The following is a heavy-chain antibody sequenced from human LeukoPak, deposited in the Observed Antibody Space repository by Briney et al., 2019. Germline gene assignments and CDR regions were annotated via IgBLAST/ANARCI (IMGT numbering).Heavy chain of an antibody. D-gene: IGHD6-13*01. CDR1: GGSISSYY. CDR3: ARGRVSSSTWYSTYYYYFYMDV. CDR2: IYYSGRT. Sequence: SETLSLTCSVSGGSISSYYWSWIRQPPGKGLEWIGYIYYSGRTSYNPSLKSRVTISVDTSKNQFSLRLSSATAADTAVYFCARGRVSSSTWYSTYYYYFYMDVWGKGTTVTVSS. V-gene: IGHV4-59*01. J-gene: IGHJ6*03.